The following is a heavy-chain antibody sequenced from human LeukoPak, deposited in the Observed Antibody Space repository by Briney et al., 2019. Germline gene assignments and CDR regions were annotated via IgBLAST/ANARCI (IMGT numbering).Heavy chain of an antibody. CDR2: IKEDGRQA. Sequence: GGSLRLSCVGSGSTFNGHWLTWVRQAPGRGLELVASIKEDGRQAYYMDSVKDRFTISRDNSKKSLYLQMNSLRIEDTAVYYCAREWYDYGGDSEGYWGQGTLVSVSS. CDR1: GSTFNGHW. CDR3: AREWYDYGGDSEGY. J-gene: IGHJ4*02. V-gene: IGHV3-7*01. D-gene: IGHD4-23*01.